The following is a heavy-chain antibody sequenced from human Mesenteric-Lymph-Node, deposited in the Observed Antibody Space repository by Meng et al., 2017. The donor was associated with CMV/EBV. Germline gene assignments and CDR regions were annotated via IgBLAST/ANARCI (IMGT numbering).Heavy chain of an antibody. Sequence: GGSLRLSCAASGFTFSNYWMSWVRQAPGKGLEWVANIKQDGSEKYYVDSVKGRFTSSRDNSKNTLYLQMNSLRVDDTAVYYCATSSSHGYYYYGMDVWGQGTTVTVSS. CDR3: ATSSSHGYYYYGMDV. J-gene: IGHJ6*02. CDR2: IKQDGSEK. V-gene: IGHV3-7*03. D-gene: IGHD5-18*01. CDR1: GFTFSNYW.